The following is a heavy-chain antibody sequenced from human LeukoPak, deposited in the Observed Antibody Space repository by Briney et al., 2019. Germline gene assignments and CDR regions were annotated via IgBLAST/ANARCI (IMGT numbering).Heavy chain of an antibody. D-gene: IGHD6-13*01. CDR2: IYYTGST. J-gene: IGHJ4*02. Sequence: SETLSLTCTVSGGSISSYYWSWIRQPPGQGLEWIGYIYYTGSTNYNPSLNSRGTISVDTSTSQFSLTLCSVTAADPPACSCARQSRGAAAGNDHWGQGTLVTVSS. CDR3: ARQSRGAAAGNDH. V-gene: IGHV4-59*08. CDR1: GGSISSYY.